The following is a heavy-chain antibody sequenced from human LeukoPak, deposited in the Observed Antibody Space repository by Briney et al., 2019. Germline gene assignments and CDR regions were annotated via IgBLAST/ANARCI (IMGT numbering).Heavy chain of an antibody. CDR1: RYTLTNYG. CDR2: ISAYNGNT. V-gene: IGHV1-18*01. CDR3: ARHQGGRGGYWFDF. J-gene: IGHJ4*02. Sequence: GASVKDSCKASRYTLTNYGICSVRQAPGQGREWMGWISAYNGNTNNAHQLQGRVTMTTDASTRTAYMELRSLRSDDTAVFYCARHQGGRGGYWFDFWGQGTLVTVSS. D-gene: IGHD3-22*01.